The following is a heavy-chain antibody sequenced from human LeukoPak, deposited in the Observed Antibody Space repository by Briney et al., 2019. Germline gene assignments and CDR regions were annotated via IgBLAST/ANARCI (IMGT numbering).Heavy chain of an antibody. CDR3: ARGEMATWNFNY. V-gene: IGHV1-69*13. Sequence: SVKVSCKASGGTFSSYAISWVRQAPGQGLEWMGGIIPIFGTANYAQKFQGRVTITADESTSTDYMGLGSLGSEDTAVYYCARGEMATWNFNYLGQGTLVTVS. J-gene: IGHJ4*02. CDR2: IIPIFGTA. D-gene: IGHD5-24*01. CDR1: GGTFSSYA.